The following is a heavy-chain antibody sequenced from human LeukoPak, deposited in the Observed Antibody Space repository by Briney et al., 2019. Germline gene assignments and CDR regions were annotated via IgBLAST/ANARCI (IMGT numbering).Heavy chain of an antibody. CDR2: ISSSSSYI. D-gene: IGHD3-3*01. J-gene: IGHJ4*02. CDR3: ARGISVSRITIFGVVNNFDY. Sequence: GGSLRLSCAASGFTFSSYSMNWVRQAPGKGLEWVSSISSSSSYIYYAESEKGRFTISRDNSKNTLYLQTNSLRAEDTAVYYCARGISVSRITIFGVVNNFDYWGQGTLVTVSS. CDR1: GFTFSSYS. V-gene: IGHV3-21*01.